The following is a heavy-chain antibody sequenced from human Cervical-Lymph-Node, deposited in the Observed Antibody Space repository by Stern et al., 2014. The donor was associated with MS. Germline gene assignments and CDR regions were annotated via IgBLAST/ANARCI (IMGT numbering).Heavy chain of an antibody. CDR2: INPGGGST. CDR3: ARDNGGWSVDS. D-gene: IGHD6-19*01. CDR1: GYTFTSNK. Sequence: QVQLGQSGAEVKKTGASVKVSCKAFGYTFTSNKMHWVRQAPGQGLEWMGIINPGGGSTRYAQKLQGRVTMTRDTSTSTVYMELTSLRSEDTAVYSCARDNGGWSVDSWGQGTLVIVSS. V-gene: IGHV1-46*01. J-gene: IGHJ4*02.